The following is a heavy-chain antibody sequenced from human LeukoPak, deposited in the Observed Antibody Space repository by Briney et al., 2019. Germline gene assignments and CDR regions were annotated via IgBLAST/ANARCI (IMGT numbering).Heavy chain of an antibody. CDR3: ARHPYSSSWDFDY. V-gene: IGHV4-39*01. Sequence: PSETLSLTCTVSGVPISSSLYCWGSSRQPPGKGLEWIGTICYGVSTYYNPSLKSRVTIFVDTSKNQSSLNLSSVTAADTAVCYCARHPYSSSWDFDYWGQGTLVTVSS. CDR1: GVPISSSLYC. D-gene: IGHD6-6*01. CDR2: ICYGVST. J-gene: IGHJ4*02.